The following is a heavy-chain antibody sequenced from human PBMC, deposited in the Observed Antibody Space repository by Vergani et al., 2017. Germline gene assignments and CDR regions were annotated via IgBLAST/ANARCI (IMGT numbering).Heavy chain of an antibody. J-gene: IGHJ6*03. CDR2: ISAYNGNT. CDR1: GYTFTSYG. V-gene: IGHV1-18*01. D-gene: IGHD2-2*01. CDR3: AREGCSSTSCLLFYYYYYYMDV. Sequence: QVQLVQSGAEVKKPGASVKVSCKASGYTFTSYGISWVRQAPGQGLEWMGWISAYNGNTNYAQKLQGRVTMTTDTSTSTAYMELRSLRSDDTAVYYCAREGCSSTSCLLFYYYYYYMDVWGKGTTVTVSS.